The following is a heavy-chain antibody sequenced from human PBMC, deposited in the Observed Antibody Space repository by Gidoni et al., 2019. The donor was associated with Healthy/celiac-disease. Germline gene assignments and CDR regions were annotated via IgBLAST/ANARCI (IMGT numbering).Heavy chain of an antibody. Sequence: QLQLQESGPGLVKPSETLSLTCTVSGGPISSSSYYWGWIRQPPGKGLGWIGSIYYSGSTYYNPSLKRRFTISGDTSKNQFSLKLSSVTAADTAVYYCARISSGVGYWGQGTLVTVSS. J-gene: IGHJ4*02. V-gene: IGHV4-39*07. CDR2: IYYSGST. CDR3: ARISSGVGY. D-gene: IGHD1-26*01. CDR1: GGPISSSSYY.